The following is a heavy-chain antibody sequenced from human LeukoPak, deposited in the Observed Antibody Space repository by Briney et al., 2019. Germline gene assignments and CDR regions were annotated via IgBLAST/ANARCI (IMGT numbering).Heavy chain of an antibody. J-gene: IGHJ5*02. Sequence: SETLSLTCTVSGGSISSYYWSWIRQPPGKGLEWIGEINHSGSTNYNPSLKSRVTISVDTSKNQFSLKLSSVTAADTAVYYCARAELIVVVPAASTWFDPWGQGTLVTVSS. CDR2: INHSGST. CDR3: ARAELIVVVPAASTWFDP. D-gene: IGHD2-2*01. V-gene: IGHV4-34*01. CDR1: GGSISSYY.